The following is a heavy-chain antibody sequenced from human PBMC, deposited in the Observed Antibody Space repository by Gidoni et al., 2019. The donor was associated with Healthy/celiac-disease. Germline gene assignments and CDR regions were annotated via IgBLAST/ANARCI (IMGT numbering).Heavy chain of an antibody. CDR2: ISGSGGST. D-gene: IGHD3-22*01. V-gene: IGHV3-23*01. CDR3: AKRRIVVVIFSVSDY. J-gene: IGHJ4*02. Sequence: EVQLLESGGGLVQPGGSLRLSCAASGFPFSSYAMSWVRQAPGKGLEWVSAISGSGGSTYYADSVKGRFTISRDNSKNTLYLQMNSLRAEDTAVYYCAKRRIVVVIFSVSDYWGQGTLVTVSS. CDR1: GFPFSSYA.